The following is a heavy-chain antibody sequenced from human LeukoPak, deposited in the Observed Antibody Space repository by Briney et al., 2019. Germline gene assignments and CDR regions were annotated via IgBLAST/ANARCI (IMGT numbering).Heavy chain of an antibody. J-gene: IGHJ4*02. CDR2: IYYNGNT. D-gene: IGHD6-13*01. CDR1: GGSITSSSYY. V-gene: IGHV4-39*01. Sequence: SETLSLTCTVSGGSITSSSYYWGWSRQPPGKGLDWIGNIYYNGNTYYNPSLKSRVTISIDTSYSQFSLKLRSVTAADTAVYYCARLTRPSIAATGAVFDNWGQGTLLTVSS. CDR3: ARLTRPSIAATGAVFDN.